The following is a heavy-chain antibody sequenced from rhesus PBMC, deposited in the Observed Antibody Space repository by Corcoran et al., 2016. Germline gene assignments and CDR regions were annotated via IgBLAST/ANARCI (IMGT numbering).Heavy chain of an antibody. Sequence: QVQLQESGPAVVKPSETLSLTCAVSGGSISRSNWWSWIRQSPWKGLEWIGVIYGRGGRTEYNPSLKSRVTISIDTSKNQFFLKLSSVTAADTAVYYCARQWGIVVIIGYFDLWGTGTTITISS. J-gene: IGHJ2*01. CDR1: GGSISRSNW. D-gene: IGHD3-28*01. CDR2: IYGRGGRT. CDR3: ARQWGIVVIIGYFDL. V-gene: IGHV4-93*02.